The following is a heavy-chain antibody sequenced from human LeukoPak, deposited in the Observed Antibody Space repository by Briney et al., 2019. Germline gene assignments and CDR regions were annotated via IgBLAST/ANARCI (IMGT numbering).Heavy chain of an antibody. CDR1: GYTLTELS. CDR3: ARVGVWSGYYGGSGEYYYYGMDV. V-gene: IGHV1-24*01. CDR2: FDPEDGET. D-gene: IGHD3-3*01. Sequence: ASVKVSCKVSGYTLTELSMHWVRQAPGKGLEWMGGFDPEDGETIYAQKFQGRVTMTEDTSTDTAYMELSRLRSDDTAVYYCARVGVWSGYYGGSGEYYYYGMDVWGQGTTVTVSS. J-gene: IGHJ6*02.